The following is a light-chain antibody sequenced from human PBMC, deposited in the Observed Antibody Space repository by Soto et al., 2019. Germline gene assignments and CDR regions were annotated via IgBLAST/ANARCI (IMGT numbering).Light chain of an antibody. Sequence: QSALTQPASVSWSPGQSITISCSGTRSDVCSYNHVAWYQQFPGKTPKLIIYEVTYRPSGVSHRFSASKSGNTASLTISGLQAEDEADYYCISYTGSSTPYAFGTGTKVTVL. CDR3: ISYTGSSTPYA. CDR1: RSDVCSYNH. CDR2: EVT. V-gene: IGLV2-14*01. J-gene: IGLJ1*01.